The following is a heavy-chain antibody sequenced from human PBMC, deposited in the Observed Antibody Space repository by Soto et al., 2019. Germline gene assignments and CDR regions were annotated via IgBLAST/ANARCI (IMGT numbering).Heavy chain of an antibody. Sequence: QVHLVQSGSEVREPGSSVTVSCKAPGVNFNDYAVSWVRRAPGQGLEWIGRLVPLFGHTTYAPNFQGRVTIAAPTYANTVSMELRSRRPDDTAIYFCARDGSYGTNGVCFHYLDFWGQGPPVSVSS. CDR2: LVPLFGHT. CDR3: ARDGSYGTNGVCFHYLDF. CDR1: GVNFNDYA. V-gene: IGHV1-69*06. D-gene: IGHD2-8*01. J-gene: IGHJ4*02.